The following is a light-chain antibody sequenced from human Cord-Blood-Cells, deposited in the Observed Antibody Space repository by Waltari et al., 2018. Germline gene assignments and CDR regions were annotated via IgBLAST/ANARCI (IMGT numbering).Light chain of an antibody. Sequence: QSALTQPASVSGSPGQSITISCTGTSSDVGGYNYVSWYQQHPGKAPKLMIYDVSKRHSGVSNRFSGAKSSDSASLTISGLQAEDEADYDCSSYTSSSTFVFGTGTKVTVL. V-gene: IGLV2-14*01. CDR1: SSDVGGYNY. CDR3: SSYTSSSTFV. CDR2: DVS. J-gene: IGLJ1*01.